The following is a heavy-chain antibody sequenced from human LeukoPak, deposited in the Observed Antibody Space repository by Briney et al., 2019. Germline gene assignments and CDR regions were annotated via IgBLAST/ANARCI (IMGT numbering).Heavy chain of an antibody. CDR2: ISAYNGNT. Sequence: ASVKVSCKASGGTFSSYAISWVRQAPGQGLEWMGWISAYNGNTNYAQKLQGRVTMTTDTSTSTAYMELRSLRSDDTALYYCARDKKYYGDNENGKFDFWGHGTLVTVSS. J-gene: IGHJ4*01. V-gene: IGHV1-18*01. CDR1: GGTFSSYA. CDR3: ARDKKYYGDNENGKFDF. D-gene: IGHD4-17*01.